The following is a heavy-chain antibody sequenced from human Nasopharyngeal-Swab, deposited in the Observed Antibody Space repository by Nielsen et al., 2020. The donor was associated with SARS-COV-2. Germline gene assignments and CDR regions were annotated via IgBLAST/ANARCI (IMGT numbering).Heavy chain of an antibody. J-gene: IGHJ6*03. V-gene: IGHV1-46*01. CDR2: INPTGGST. D-gene: IGHD3-3*01. Sequence: WVRQAPGKGLEWMGIINPTGGSTSYAQKFQGKVTMTRDTSTSTVYMELSRLRSEDTAVYYCARSGRITIFGVFINYYYYMDVWGKGTTVTVSS. CDR3: ARSGRITIFGVFINYYYYMDV.